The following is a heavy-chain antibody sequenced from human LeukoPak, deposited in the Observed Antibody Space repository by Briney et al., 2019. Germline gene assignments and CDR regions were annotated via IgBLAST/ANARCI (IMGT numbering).Heavy chain of an antibody. D-gene: IGHD4-17*01. V-gene: IGHV3-48*01. J-gene: IGHJ3*02. CDR1: GFTFSSYS. CDR3: ARDLRGDSAAFDI. CDR2: ISSSSSTI. Sequence: PGGSLRLSCAASGFTFSSYSMNWVRQAPGKGLEWVSYISSSSSTIYYADSVKGRFTISRDNAKNSLYLQMNSLRAEDTAVYYCARDLRGDSAAFDIWGQGTMVTVSS.